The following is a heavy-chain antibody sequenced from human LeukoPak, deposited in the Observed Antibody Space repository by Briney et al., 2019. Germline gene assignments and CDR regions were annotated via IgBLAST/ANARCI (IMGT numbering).Heavy chain of an antibody. D-gene: IGHD3-16*02. CDR2: ISSNSATV. V-gene: IGHV3-48*01. CDR1: GFTFNSYS. CDR3: ARDTRSLMDV. J-gene: IGHJ6*02. Sequence: SCKASGFTFNSYSMNWVRQAPGKGPEWLSYISSNSATVYYADSVKGRFTVSRDNAKNSLYLQMNSLGAEDTAVYYCARDTRSLMDVWGQGTTVTVSS.